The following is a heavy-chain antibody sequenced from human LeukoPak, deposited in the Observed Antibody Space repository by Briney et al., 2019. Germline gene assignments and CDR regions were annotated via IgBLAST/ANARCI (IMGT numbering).Heavy chain of an antibody. CDR1: GGSISSGSYY. V-gene: IGHV4-61*02. CDR3: ARVESMGDYFDS. D-gene: IGHD3-16*01. J-gene: IGHJ4*02. CDR2: IYTSGST. Sequence: SQTLSLTCTVSGGSISSGSYYWSWIRQPAGKGLEWIGRIYTSGSTNYNPSLKSRVTISVDTSKNQFSLKLSSVTAADTAVYYCARVESMGDYFDSWGQGTLVTVSS.